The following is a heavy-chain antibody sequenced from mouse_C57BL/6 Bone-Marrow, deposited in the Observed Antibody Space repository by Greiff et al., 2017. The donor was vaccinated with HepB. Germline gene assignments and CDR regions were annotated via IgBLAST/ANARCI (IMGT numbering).Heavy chain of an antibody. CDR1: GFTFSSYA. CDR3: ARDPDGYYDAMDY. CDR2: ISDGGSYT. D-gene: IGHD2-3*01. V-gene: IGHV5-4*01. Sequence: EVQLQESGGGLVKPGGSLKLSCAASGFTFSSYAMSWVRQTPEKRLEWVATISDGGSYTYYPDNVKGRFTISRDNAKNNLYLQMSHLKSEDTAMYYCARDPDGYYDAMDYWGQGTSVTVSS. J-gene: IGHJ4*01.